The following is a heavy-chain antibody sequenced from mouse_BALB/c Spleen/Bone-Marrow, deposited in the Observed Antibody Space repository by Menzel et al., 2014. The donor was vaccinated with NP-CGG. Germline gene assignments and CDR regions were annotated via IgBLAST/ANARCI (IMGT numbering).Heavy chain of an antibody. D-gene: IGHD1-1*01. CDR3: TRVITAVLATRAMDY. Sequence: EVKLMESGTVLARPGASVKMSCKASGYTFTSYLMHWVRQRPGQGLEWIGAIYPGNSASSYNQKFKGKAKLTAVTSTSTTLVELSSLTNEDPAVYSCTRVITAVLATRAMDYWGQGSSVPVSS. CDR1: GYTFTSYL. CDR2: IYPGNSAS. J-gene: IGHJ4*01. V-gene: IGHV1-5*01.